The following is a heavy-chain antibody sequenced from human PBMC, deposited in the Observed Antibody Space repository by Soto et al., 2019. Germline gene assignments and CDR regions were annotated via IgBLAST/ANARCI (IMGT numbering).Heavy chain of an antibody. CDR3: AIADTAMNATGT. V-gene: IGHV4-59*08. J-gene: IGHJ5*02. Sequence: PSETLSITCTASGGSISSYYWSWIRQPPGKGLEWIGYIYYSGSTNYNPSLKSRVTISIATSKTQVSLNLNSLTAADTAIYYCAIADTAMNATGTWGQEIVLTISS. D-gene: IGHD2-15*01. CDR1: GGSISSYY. CDR2: IYYSGST.